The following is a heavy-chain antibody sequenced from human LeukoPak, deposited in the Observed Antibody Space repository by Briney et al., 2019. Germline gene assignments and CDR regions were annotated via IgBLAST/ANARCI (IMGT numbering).Heavy chain of an antibody. CDR3: VRDPARRDGYNWDYYYYGMDV. D-gene: IGHD5-24*01. CDR2: IYSGGST. CDR1: GFTVNYNY. J-gene: IGHJ6*02. Sequence: GGSLRLSCAASGFTVNYNYMSWGRQAPGEGLEWVPIIYSGGSTHYADSVKGRFTISRDNSKNTLYLQMNSLRAEDTAVYHCVRDPARRDGYNWDYYYYGMDVWGQGTTVTVSS. V-gene: IGHV3-66*01.